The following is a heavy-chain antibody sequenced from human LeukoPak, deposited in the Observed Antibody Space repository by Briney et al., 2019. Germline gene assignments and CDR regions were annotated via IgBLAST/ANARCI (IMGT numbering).Heavy chain of an antibody. D-gene: IGHD4-23*01. Sequence: PSETLSLTCAVYGGSFSGYYWSWIRQPPGKGLEWIGEINHSGSTNYNPSLKSRVTISEDTSKNQFSLKLSSVTAADTAVYYCARGPNYGGNSKDFDYWGQGTLVTVSS. V-gene: IGHV4-34*01. CDR1: GGSFSGYY. CDR2: INHSGST. CDR3: ARGPNYGGNSKDFDY. J-gene: IGHJ4*02.